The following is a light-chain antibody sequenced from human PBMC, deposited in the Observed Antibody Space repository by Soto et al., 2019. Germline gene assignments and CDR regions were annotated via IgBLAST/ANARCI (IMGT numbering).Light chain of an antibody. V-gene: IGLV2-23*02. CDR3: CSFAGSGSPYV. Sequence: SALTQPASVSGSPGQSITISCTGATSDVGSYSLVSWYQQHPGKVPKLLIYEVTKRPSGVSNRFSGSKSGNTASLTISGLQAEDEADYSCCSFAGSGSPYVFGTGTKVTVL. CDR1: TSDVGSYSL. J-gene: IGLJ1*01. CDR2: EVT.